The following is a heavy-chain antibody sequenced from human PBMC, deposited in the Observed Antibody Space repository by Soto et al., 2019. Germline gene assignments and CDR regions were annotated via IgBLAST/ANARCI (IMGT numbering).Heavy chain of an antibody. D-gene: IGHD3-10*01. V-gene: IGHV3-9*01. CDR1: EFTFGDYA. CDR2: ISWNSAKI. Sequence: ESGGGLVYPGMSLRLSCEASEFTFGDYAMHWVRQVPGRGLEWVAAISWNSAKIGYADSVRGRFTISRDNAKKSLYLQMNSLRVEDTALYYCVQDAIRGDPYYYYMDVWGKGTTVTVSS. CDR3: VQDAIRGDPYYYYMDV. J-gene: IGHJ6*03.